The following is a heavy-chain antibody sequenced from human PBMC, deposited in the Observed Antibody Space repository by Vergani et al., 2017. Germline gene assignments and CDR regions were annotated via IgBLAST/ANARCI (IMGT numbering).Heavy chain of an antibody. V-gene: IGHV3-30-3*01. CDR1: GFTFSSYA. CDR3: ARGGVPAAYYYYVDV. Sequence: VQLLESGGGLVQPGGSLRLSCAASGFTFSSYAMSWVRQAPGKGLEWVAVISYDGSNKYYADSVNGRFTISRDNSKNTLYLQMNSLRAEDTAVYSCARGGVPAAYYYYVDVWGKGTTVTVSS. CDR2: ISYDGSNK. J-gene: IGHJ6*03. D-gene: IGHD2-2*01.